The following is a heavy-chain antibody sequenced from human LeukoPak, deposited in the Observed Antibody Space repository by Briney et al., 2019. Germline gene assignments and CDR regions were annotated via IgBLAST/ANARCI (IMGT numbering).Heavy chain of an antibody. CDR2: ISSSGSTI. Sequence: PGGSLRLSCAASGFTFSDYYMSWIRQAPGKGLEWVSYISSSGSTIYYADSVKGRFTISRDNAKNTLYLQMNSLRAEDTAVYYCAKLSSSLLTSGDYWGQGTLVTVSS. D-gene: IGHD2/OR15-2a*01. J-gene: IGHJ4*02. V-gene: IGHV3-11*01. CDR3: AKLSSSLLTSGDY. CDR1: GFTFSDYY.